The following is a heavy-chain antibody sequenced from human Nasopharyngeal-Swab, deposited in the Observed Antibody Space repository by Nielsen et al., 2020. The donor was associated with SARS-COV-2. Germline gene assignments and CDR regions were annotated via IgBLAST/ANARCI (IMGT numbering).Heavy chain of an antibody. J-gene: IGHJ4*02. V-gene: IGHV3-48*04. Sequence: GESLKIPCAASRFTFSRYSMNWVRQAPGTGLEWVSNISSSSSTIYYADSVLGRFTISRDNAQNPLYLQMNSLRAEDTAVYYCARDRYGDYVFDFWGQGTLVTVSS. CDR1: RFTFSRYS. CDR2: ISSSSSTI. CDR3: ARDRYGDYVFDF. D-gene: IGHD4-17*01.